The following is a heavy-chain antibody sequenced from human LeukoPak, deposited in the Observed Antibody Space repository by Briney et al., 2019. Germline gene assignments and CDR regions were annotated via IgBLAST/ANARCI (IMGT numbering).Heavy chain of an antibody. CDR1: GFIFSTYW. CDR2: INQDESQK. V-gene: IGHV3-7*01. CDR3: ARGHYGMDV. J-gene: IGHJ6*02. Sequence: GGSLTLSWAASGFIFSTYWMTWVSQAPGGGLGWVANINQDESQKYYLDSVKGRFTISRDNAKNSLYLQMNSLRAEDTAVYYCARGHYGMDVWGHGTTVTVSS.